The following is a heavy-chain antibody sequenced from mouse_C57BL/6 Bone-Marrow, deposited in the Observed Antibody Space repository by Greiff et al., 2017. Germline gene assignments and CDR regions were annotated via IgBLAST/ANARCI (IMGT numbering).Heavy chain of an antibody. Sequence: QVQLQQPGAELVKPGASVKLSCKASGYTFTSYWMHWVKQRPGQGLEWIGMIHPNSGSTNYNEKFKSKATLTVDKSSSTAYMQLSSLTSEDSAVDYCARRTGGWYFDVWGTGTTVTVSS. J-gene: IGHJ1*03. V-gene: IGHV1-64*01. CDR1: GYTFTSYW. D-gene: IGHD4-1*01. CDR2: IHPNSGST. CDR3: ARRTGGWYFDV.